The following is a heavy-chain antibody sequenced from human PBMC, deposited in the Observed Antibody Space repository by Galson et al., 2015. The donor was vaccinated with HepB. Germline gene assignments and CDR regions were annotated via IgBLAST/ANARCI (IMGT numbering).Heavy chain of an antibody. CDR2: TNSEGSST. V-gene: IGHV3-74*01. CDR3: ARDYYGSGSPDY. J-gene: IGHJ4*02. CDR1: GFTFSSYW. D-gene: IGHD3-10*01. Sequence: SLRLSCAASGFTFSSYWMHWVRHAPGKGLVWVSRTNSEGSSTSYADSVKGRFTISRDNAKNTLYLQMNSLRAEDTAVYYCARDYYGSGSPDYWGQGTPVTVSS.